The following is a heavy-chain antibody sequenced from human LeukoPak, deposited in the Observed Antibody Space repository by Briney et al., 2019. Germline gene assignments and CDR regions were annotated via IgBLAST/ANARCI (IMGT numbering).Heavy chain of an antibody. V-gene: IGHV1-24*01. D-gene: IGHD5-24*01. CDR1: GFTLTELS. CDR3: ASSGYGYNSRHFDY. Sequence: ASVKVSCKVSGFTLTELSMHWVRQAPGKGLEWMGGFDPEDGETIYAQKFQGRVTMTEDTSTDTAYMELSSLRSEDTAVYYCASSGYGYNSRHFDYWGQGTLVTVSS. J-gene: IGHJ4*02. CDR2: FDPEDGET.